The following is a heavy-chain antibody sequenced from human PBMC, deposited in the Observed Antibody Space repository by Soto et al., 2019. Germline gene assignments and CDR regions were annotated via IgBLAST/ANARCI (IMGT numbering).Heavy chain of an antibody. V-gene: IGHV3-7*03. CDR1: GFTFSSYW. Sequence: PPGGSLRLSCAASGFTFSSYWMSWVRQAPGKGLEWVANIKQDGSEKYYVDSVKGRFTISRDNAKNSLYLQMNSLRAEDTAVYYCARADFWSGQPYYYYGMDVWGQGTTVTVSS. CDR3: ARADFWSGQPYYYYGMDV. J-gene: IGHJ6*02. D-gene: IGHD3-3*01. CDR2: IKQDGSEK.